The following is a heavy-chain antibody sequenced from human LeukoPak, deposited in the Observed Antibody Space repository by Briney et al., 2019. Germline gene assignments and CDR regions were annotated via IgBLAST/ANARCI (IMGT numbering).Heavy chain of an antibody. CDR1: GYTFTGYY. D-gene: IGHD6-19*01. V-gene: IGHV1-2*02. CDR2: INPNSGGT. Sequence: GASVKVSCKASGYTFTGYYMHWVRQAPGQGLEWMGWINPNSGGTNYAQKFQGRVTMTRDTSISTAYMELSRLRPDDTAVYYCARDPIAVAGPYLDYWGQGTLVTVSS. CDR3: ARDPIAVAGPYLDY. J-gene: IGHJ4*02.